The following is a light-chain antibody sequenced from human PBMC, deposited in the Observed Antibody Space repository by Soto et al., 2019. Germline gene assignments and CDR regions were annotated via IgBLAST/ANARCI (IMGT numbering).Light chain of an antibody. J-gene: IGKJ5*01. CDR3: QQCSEWPLFT. CDR2: GAS. Sequence: EIVMTQSPATLSVSPGERVTLSCRASQSVSRYLAWYQHKPGLPPRLLIYGASARATGIPARFSGSGSGTDFTLTISSLQSEDSAVYFCQQCSEWPLFTFGQGTQLEVK. CDR1: QSVSRY. V-gene: IGKV3-15*01.